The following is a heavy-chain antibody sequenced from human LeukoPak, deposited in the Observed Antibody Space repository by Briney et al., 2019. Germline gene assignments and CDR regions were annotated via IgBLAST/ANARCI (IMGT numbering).Heavy chain of an antibody. Sequence: GGSLRLSCAASGFTFSSYWMSWVRQAPGKGLEWVASVKEEVGAKDYVDSVKGRFTISRDNAKNSLYLQMNSLRAEDTAVYYCVGGPGYWGQGTLVTVSS. D-gene: IGHD3-10*01. CDR2: VKEEVGAK. J-gene: IGHJ4*02. V-gene: IGHV3-7*01. CDR1: GFTFSSYW. CDR3: VGGPGY.